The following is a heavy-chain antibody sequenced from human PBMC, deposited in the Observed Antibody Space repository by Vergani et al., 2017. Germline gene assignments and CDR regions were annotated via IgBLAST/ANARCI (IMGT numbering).Heavy chain of an antibody. D-gene: IGHD3-3*01. V-gene: IGHV4-31*03. CDR2: INHSGST. CDR1: GGSISSGGYY. CDR3: ARAGLRFPFDY. Sequence: QVQLQESGPGLVKPSQTLSLTCTVSGGSISSGGYYWSWIRQPPGKGLEWVGEINHSGSTNYNPSLKSRVNISVDTSKNQFSLMLSSVTAADTAVYYCARAGLRFPFDYWGQGTLVTVSS. J-gene: IGHJ4*02.